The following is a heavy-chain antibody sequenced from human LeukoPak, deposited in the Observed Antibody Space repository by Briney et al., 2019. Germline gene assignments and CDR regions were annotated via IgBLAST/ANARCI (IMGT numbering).Heavy chain of an antibody. D-gene: IGHD2-21*01. Sequence: PGGSLRLSCAASGFTFSSYSMNWVRQAPGKGLLWVSRINIDGRSASYAPSVTGRFTMSRDNAKNTVYLQMNSLRAEDTAVYYCVRDVWGDRDGFFEYWGQGTLVTVSS. CDR1: GFTFSSYS. J-gene: IGHJ4*02. CDR2: INIDGRSA. V-gene: IGHV3-74*01. CDR3: VRDVWGDRDGFFEY.